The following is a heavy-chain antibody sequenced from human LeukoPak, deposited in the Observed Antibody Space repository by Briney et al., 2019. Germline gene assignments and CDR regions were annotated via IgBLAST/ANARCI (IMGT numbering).Heavy chain of an antibody. J-gene: IGHJ4*02. Sequence: PGGSLRLSCAASGFIFDDYAMHWVRQAPGKGLEWVAVISYDGSNKYYADSVKGRFTISRDNSKNTLYLQMNSLRAEDTAVYYCAREGYYDSSGYYYGINYFDYWGQGTLVTVSS. CDR1: GFIFDDYA. CDR2: ISYDGSNK. CDR3: AREGYYDSSGYYYGINYFDY. V-gene: IGHV3-30-3*01. D-gene: IGHD3-22*01.